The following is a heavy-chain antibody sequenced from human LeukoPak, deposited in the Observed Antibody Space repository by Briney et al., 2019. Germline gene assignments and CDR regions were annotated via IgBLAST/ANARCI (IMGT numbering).Heavy chain of an antibody. CDR1: GFTLSSYA. Sequence: TGGSLRLSCAASGFTLSSYAMSWVRQAPGKGLEWVSAISDTGNTYHADSVKGRFTISRDSSKNTLFLQMNRLRPEDAAVYYCAKAPVTTCRGAFCYPFDYWGLGTLVTVSS. CDR2: ISDTGNT. CDR3: AKAPVTTCRGAFCYPFDY. J-gene: IGHJ4*02. D-gene: IGHD2-15*01. V-gene: IGHV3-23*01.